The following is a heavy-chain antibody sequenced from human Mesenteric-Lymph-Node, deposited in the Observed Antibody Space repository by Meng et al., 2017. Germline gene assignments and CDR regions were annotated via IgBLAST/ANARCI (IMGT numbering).Heavy chain of an antibody. D-gene: IGHD6-19*01. Sequence: ASVKVSCKASGYTFTSYYMHWVRQAPGQGLEWMGIINPSGGSTSYAQKFQGRVTMTRDTSTSTVYMELSSLRSEDTAVYYCANQPTDIIAVAGTILYYYYYGMDVWGQGTTVTVSS. J-gene: IGHJ6*02. CDR3: ANQPTDIIAVAGTILYYYYYGMDV. V-gene: IGHV1-46*01. CDR2: INPSGGST. CDR1: GYTFTSYY.